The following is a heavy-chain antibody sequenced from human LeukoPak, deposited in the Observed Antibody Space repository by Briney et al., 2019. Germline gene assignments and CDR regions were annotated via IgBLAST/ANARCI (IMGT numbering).Heavy chain of an antibody. CDR3: ARAKKAVAGFFDY. D-gene: IGHD6-19*01. V-gene: IGHV4-59*01. Sequence: SETLSLTCTVSGDSISYYWSWIRQPPGEGLEWIGYIYYSGSTNYNPSLKSRVTMSLDTSKNQLSLKLSSVTAADTAVYYCARAKKAVAGFFDYWGQGTLVTVSS. CDR2: IYYSGST. J-gene: IGHJ4*02. CDR1: GDSISYY.